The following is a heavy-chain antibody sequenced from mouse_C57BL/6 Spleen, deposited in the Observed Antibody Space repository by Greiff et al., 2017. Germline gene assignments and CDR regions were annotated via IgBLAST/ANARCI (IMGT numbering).Heavy chain of an antibody. CDR3: ARELYGNYWYFDV. Sequence: VQLQQSGAELVKPGASVKISCKASGYTFTDYYINWVKQRPGQGLEWIGKIGPGSGSTYYNEKFKGKATLTADKSSSTAYMQLSSLTSEDAAVFFCARELYGNYWYFDVWGTGTTVTVSS. V-gene: IGHV1-77*01. CDR2: IGPGSGST. J-gene: IGHJ1*03. CDR1: GYTFTDYY. D-gene: IGHD2-1*01.